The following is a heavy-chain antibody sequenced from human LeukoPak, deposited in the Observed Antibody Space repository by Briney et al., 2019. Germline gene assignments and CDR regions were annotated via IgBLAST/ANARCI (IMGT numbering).Heavy chain of an antibody. CDR3: ARTGWFGELSFDY. D-gene: IGHD3-10*01. J-gene: IGHJ4*02. CDR1: GGSISSYY. Sequence: SETLSLTCTVSGGSISSYYWSWIRQPSGKGLEWIGYIYYSGSTNYNPSLKSRVTISVDTSKNQFSLKLSSVTAADTAVYYCARTGWFGELSFDYWGQGTLVTVSS. V-gene: IGHV4-59*08. CDR2: IYYSGST.